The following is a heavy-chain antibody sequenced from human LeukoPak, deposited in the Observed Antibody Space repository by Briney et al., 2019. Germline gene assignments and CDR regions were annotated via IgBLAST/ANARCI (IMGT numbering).Heavy chain of an antibody. CDR1: GFTFSSYA. CDR2: ISGSGGST. J-gene: IGHJ4*02. Sequence: GGSLRLSCAASGFTFSSYAMSWVRQAPGKGLEWVSAISGSGGSTYYADSVKGRFTISRDNSKNTLYLQMNSLRAEDTAVYYCANLYYGSGTYANWGQGTLVTVSS. V-gene: IGHV3-23*01. D-gene: IGHD3-10*01. CDR3: ANLYYGSGTYAN.